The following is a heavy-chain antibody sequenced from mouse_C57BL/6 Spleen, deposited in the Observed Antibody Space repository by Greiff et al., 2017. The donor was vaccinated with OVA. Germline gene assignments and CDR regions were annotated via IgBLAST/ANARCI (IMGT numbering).Heavy chain of an antibody. V-gene: IGHV5-6*02. Sequence: EVKLEESGGDLVKPGGSLKLSCAASGFTFSSYGMSWVRQTPDKRLEWVATISSGGSYTYYPDSVKGRFTISRDNAKNTLYLQMSSLKSEDTAMYYCARQMVTTPYYFDYWGQGTTLTVSS. D-gene: IGHD2-2*01. CDR2: ISSGGSYT. CDR3: ARQMVTTPYYFDY. J-gene: IGHJ2*01. CDR1: GFTFSSYG.